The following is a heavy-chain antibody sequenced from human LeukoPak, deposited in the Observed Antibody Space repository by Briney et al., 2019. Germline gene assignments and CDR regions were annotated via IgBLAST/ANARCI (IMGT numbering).Heavy chain of an antibody. CDR1: GFTFSSYE. V-gene: IGHV3-48*03. CDR2: ISISDSII. Sequence: GGSLRLSCAASGFTFSSYEMNWVRQAPGKGLEWVSYISISDSIICYADSVKGRFTISRDNAKSSLYLQMHSLRAEDTAVYYCASPADIPDYWGQGTLVTVSS. D-gene: IGHD2-2*02. J-gene: IGHJ4*02. CDR3: ASPADIPDY.